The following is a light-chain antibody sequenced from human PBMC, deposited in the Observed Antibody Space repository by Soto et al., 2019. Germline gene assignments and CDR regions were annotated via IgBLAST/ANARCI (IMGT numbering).Light chain of an antibody. V-gene: IGKV1-27*01. CDR3: QKYNGAPRT. Sequence: DLQMTQSPSSLSASVGDRVTITCRASQGISYHVAWYQQKPGKVPKLLIYGASTLQSGVPSRFSGSGSGTDFTLTISSLQPEDFATYYCQKYNGAPRTFGKVTKVEFK. CDR1: QGISYH. J-gene: IGKJ1*01. CDR2: GAS.